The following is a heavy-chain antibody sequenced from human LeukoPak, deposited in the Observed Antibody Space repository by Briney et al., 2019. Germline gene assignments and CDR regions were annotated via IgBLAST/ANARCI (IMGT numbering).Heavy chain of an antibody. V-gene: IGHV1-3*01. CDR3: ARGGSGSFYYYYGMDV. CDR2: INAGNGNT. J-gene: IGHJ6*04. Sequence: ASVKVSCKASGYTFTSYAMHWERQAPGQRLEWMGWINAGNGNTKYSQKFQGRVTITRDTSASTAYMELSSLRSEDTAVYYCARGGSGSFYYYYGMDVWGKGTTVTVSS. D-gene: IGHD3-10*01. CDR1: GYTFTSYA.